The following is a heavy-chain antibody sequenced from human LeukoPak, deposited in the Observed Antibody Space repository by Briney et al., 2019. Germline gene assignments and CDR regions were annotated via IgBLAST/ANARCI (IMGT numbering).Heavy chain of an antibody. CDR1: GFTVSSNY. V-gene: IGHV3-66*01. CDR2: IYSGGST. D-gene: IGHD3-22*01. J-gene: IGHJ2*01. Sequence: GGSLRLSCAASGFTVSSNYMSWVRQAPGKGLEWVSVIYSGGSTYYADSVKGRFTISRDNSKNTLYLQMNSLRAEDTAVYYCARDRRYYDSSGYYPYWYFDLWGRGTLVTVSS. CDR3: ARDRRYYDSSGYYPYWYFDL.